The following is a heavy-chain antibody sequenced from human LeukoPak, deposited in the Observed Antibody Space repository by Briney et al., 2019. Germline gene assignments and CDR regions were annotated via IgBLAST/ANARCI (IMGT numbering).Heavy chain of an antibody. D-gene: IGHD5-18*01. Sequence: GGSLRLSCAASGFTFDDYAMPWVRQAPGKGLEWVSGISWNSGSIGYADSVKGRFTISRDNAKNSLYLQMNSLRAEDTALYYCAKDCGYSYGTYYYYYGMDVWGQGTTATVSS. CDR2: ISWNSGSI. J-gene: IGHJ6*02. CDR1: GFTFDDYA. CDR3: AKDCGYSYGTYYYYYGMDV. V-gene: IGHV3-9*01.